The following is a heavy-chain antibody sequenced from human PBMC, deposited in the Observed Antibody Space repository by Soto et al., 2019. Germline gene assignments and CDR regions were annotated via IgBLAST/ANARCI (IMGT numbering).Heavy chain of an antibody. J-gene: IGHJ4*02. CDR2: VGTDGIYK. D-gene: IGHD2-21*01. V-gene: IGHV3-33*01. CDR1: GFTFRSHG. Sequence: GGSLRLSCAASGFTFRSHGMHWVRQTPGKGLEWVAIVGTDGIYKHHADSVRGRFTVSRDNSKNTLYLEMNSLRVEDTAIYYCARNMAGVDDWGQGTLVTVSS. CDR3: ARNMAGVDD.